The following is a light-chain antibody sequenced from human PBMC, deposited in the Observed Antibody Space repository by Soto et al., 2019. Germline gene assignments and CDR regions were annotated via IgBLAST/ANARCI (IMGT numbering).Light chain of an antibody. CDR1: QTISTH. V-gene: IGKV1-39*01. CDR3: QQSFTTPRT. J-gene: IGKJ1*01. Sequence: DIPMTQSPSSLSASVGDRVTITCRASQTISTHLNWYQQKPGKAPNLLIYAASSLQSGVPSRFTGSGSGTDFTLTISSLQPEDFATYYCQQSFTTPRTFGQGTKVEIK. CDR2: AAS.